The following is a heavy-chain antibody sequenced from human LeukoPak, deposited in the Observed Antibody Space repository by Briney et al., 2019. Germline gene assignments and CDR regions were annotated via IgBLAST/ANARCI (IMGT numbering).Heavy chain of an antibody. CDR2: IYSGGKV. CDR1: GFSVSRTY. Sequence: PGGSLRLSCAASGFSVSRTYMSWVRQAPGKGLEWVSVIYSGGKVYYIDSVKGRFTISRDNSKNTLYLQMNSLRGDDTAVYYCVREIYGDQPNWGQGTLVTVSS. CDR3: VREIYGDQPN. V-gene: IGHV3-53*05. D-gene: IGHD4-17*01. J-gene: IGHJ4*02.